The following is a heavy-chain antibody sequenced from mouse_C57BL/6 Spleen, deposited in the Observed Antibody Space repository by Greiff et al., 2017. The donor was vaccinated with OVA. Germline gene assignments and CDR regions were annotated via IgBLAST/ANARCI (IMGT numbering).Heavy chain of an antibody. CDR2: INPSNGGT. CDR1: GYTFTSYW. J-gene: IGHJ4*01. CDR3: ARSSYGYYAMDY. D-gene: IGHD1-1*02. Sequence: QVQLQQPGPELVKPGASVKLSCKASGYTFTSYWMHWVKQRPGQGLEWIGNINPSNGGTNYNEKFKSKATLTVDKSSSTAYMQLSSLTSEDSAVYYCARSSYGYYAMDYWGQGTSVTVSS. V-gene: IGHV1-53*01.